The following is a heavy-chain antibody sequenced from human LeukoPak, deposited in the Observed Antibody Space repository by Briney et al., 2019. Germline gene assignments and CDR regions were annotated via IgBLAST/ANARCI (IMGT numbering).Heavy chain of an antibody. CDR1: GFTSSSYS. V-gene: IGHV3-48*01. D-gene: IGHD3-10*01. J-gene: IGHJ4*02. Sequence: GGSLRLSCAASGFTSSSYSVNWVRQAPGKGLEWVSHITSTASAIYYADSVRGRFTMSRDNARNTVYLQMNSLGVEDTAVYYCARQGSGTPDYWGQGTLVTVSS. CDR3: ARQGSGTPDY. CDR2: ITSTASAI.